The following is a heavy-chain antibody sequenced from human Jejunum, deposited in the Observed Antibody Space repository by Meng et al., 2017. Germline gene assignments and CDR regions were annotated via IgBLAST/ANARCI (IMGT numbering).Heavy chain of an antibody. CDR2: IYTSGST. Sequence: QVQIQESAPGLVKPSETLSLTCTVSGVSISGYYWSWIRQPAGKGLEWIGRIYTSGSTNYNPSLKSRVTMSVDTSKNQFSLKLNSVTAADTAVYYCARGHPRMSGSYGWFDPWGQGTLVTVSS. CDR1: GVSISGYY. CDR3: ARGHPRMSGSYGWFDP. J-gene: IGHJ5*02. V-gene: IGHV4-4*07. D-gene: IGHD1-26*01.